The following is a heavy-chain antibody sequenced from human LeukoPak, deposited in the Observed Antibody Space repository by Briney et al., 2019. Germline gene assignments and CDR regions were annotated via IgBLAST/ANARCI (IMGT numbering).Heavy chain of an antibody. D-gene: IGHD1-26*01. CDR2: INRNGDTT. J-gene: IGHJ4*02. V-gene: IGHV3-74*01. CDR1: GFIFSSYW. Sequence: WGSLRLSCAASGFIFSSYWMHWVRQAPGKGLAWVSHINRNGDTTRYADSVKGRFTISRDNAKNTLYLQMNSLGAADTAVYYCARDVGDYDDYWGQGTLVTVSS. CDR3: ARDVGDYDDY.